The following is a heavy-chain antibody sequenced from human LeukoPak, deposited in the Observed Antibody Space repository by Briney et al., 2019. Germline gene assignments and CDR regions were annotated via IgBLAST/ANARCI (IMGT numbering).Heavy chain of an antibody. J-gene: IGHJ5*02. CDR1: GYTFTGYY. V-gene: IGHV1-2*02. CDR3: ARAREEDCSGGSCYKGRYNWFDP. Sequence: GASVKVSCKASGYTFTGYYMHWVRQAPGQGLEWMGWINPNSGGTNYAQKFQGGVTMTRDTSISTAYMELSRLRSGDTAVYYCARAREEDCSGGSCYKGRYNWFDPWGQGTLVTVSS. D-gene: IGHD2-15*01. CDR2: INPNSGGT.